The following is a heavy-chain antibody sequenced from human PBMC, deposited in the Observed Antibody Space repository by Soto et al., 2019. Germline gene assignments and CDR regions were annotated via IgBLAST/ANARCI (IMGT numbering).Heavy chain of an antibody. CDR2: FDPEDGET. CDR3: AISTITMIVVGAFDI. J-gene: IGHJ3*02. V-gene: IGHV1-24*01. Sequence: ASVKVSCKVSGYTLTELSMHLVRQAPGKGLEWMGGFDPEDGETIYAQKFQGRVTMTEDTSTDTAYMELSSLRSEDTAVYYCAISTITMIVVGAFDIWGQGTMVTVSS. D-gene: IGHD3-22*01. CDR1: GYTLTELS.